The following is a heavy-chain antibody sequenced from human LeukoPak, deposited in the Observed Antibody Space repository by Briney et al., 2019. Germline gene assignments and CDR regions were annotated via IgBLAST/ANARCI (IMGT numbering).Heavy chain of an antibody. D-gene: IGHD2-21*02. CDR3: ARGGDPFDY. CDR1: GFTFSSYG. CDR2: IRYDGTDT. Sequence: PGRSLRLSCAASGFTFSSYGMHWVRQDPGKGLEWVAAIRYDGTDTYYADSVKGRFTISRDNSKNTLSLQMNSLRAEDTAVYYCARGGDPFDYWGQGALVTVSS. J-gene: IGHJ4*02. V-gene: IGHV3-33*01.